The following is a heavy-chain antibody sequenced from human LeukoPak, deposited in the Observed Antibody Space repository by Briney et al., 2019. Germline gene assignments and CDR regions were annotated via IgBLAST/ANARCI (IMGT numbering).Heavy chain of an antibody. D-gene: IGHD2-2*01. CDR2: IYHSRST. Sequence: PSETLSLTCTVSGYSISSGYYWGWIRQPPGKGLEWIGSIYHSRSTYYNPSLKSRVTISVDTSKNQFSLKLSSVTAADTAVYYCAREVPASSPPDYWGQGTLVTVSS. CDR3: AREVPASSPPDY. J-gene: IGHJ4*02. CDR1: GYSISSGYY. V-gene: IGHV4-38-2*02.